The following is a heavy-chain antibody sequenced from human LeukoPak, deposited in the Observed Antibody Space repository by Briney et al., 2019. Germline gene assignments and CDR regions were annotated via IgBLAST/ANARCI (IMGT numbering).Heavy chain of an antibody. CDR2: ISYDGSNT. D-gene: IGHD6-25*01. Sequence: GGSLRLSCAASGFIFSSYAMHWVRQAPGKGLEWVAVISYDGSNTDYADSVKGRFTISRDNSKNSLYLQMNSLRAEDTAVFYCARDSGACRGCAFDVWGHGTMVTVSS. J-gene: IGHJ3*01. CDR1: GFIFSSYA. CDR3: ARDSGACRGCAFDV. V-gene: IGHV3-30-3*01.